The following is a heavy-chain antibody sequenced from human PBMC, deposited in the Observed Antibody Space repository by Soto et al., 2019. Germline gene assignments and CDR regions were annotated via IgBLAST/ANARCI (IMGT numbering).Heavy chain of an antibody. CDR1: GFTFSSYA. CDR2: ISYDGSNK. J-gene: IGHJ4*02. V-gene: IGHV3-30-3*01. D-gene: IGHD2-2*01. Sequence: GGSLRLSCAASGFTFSSYAMHWVRQAPGKGLEWVAVISYDGSNKYYADSVKGRFTISRDNSKNTLHLQMNSLRAEDTAVYYCARGPSSLTRFDYWGQGTLVTVSS. CDR3: ARGPSSLTRFDY.